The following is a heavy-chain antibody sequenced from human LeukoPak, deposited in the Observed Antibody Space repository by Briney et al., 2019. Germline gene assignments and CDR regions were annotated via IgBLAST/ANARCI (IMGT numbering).Heavy chain of an antibody. V-gene: IGHV3-23*01. D-gene: IGHD2-21*02. CDR3: AKVLGCPGSDCFPAWGYYYYAMDV. CDR2: ISFTGDTT. J-gene: IGHJ6*02. CDR1: GLTFSNQP. Sequence: GGSLRLSCVASGLTFSNQPVTWVRQTPGKGLEWVSTISFTGDTTYYADSVKGLFTVSRDNYKNKLYAQMNSLTAEDTAVYYCAKVLGCPGSDCFPAWGYYYYAMDVWGQGTTVTVSS.